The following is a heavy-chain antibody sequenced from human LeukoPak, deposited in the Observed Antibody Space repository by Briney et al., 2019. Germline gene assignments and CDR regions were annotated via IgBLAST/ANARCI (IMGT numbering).Heavy chain of an antibody. Sequence: GGSLRLSCAASGFTFSSYSMNWVRQAPGKGLEWVSSISSSSSYIYYADSVKGRFTISRDNAKNSLYLQMNSLRAEDTAVYYCARIGGYCSSTSCYTEYYFDYWGQGTLVTVSS. CDR1: GFTFSSYS. D-gene: IGHD2-2*02. J-gene: IGHJ4*02. CDR3: ARIGGYCSSTSCYTEYYFDY. V-gene: IGHV3-21*01. CDR2: ISSSSSYI.